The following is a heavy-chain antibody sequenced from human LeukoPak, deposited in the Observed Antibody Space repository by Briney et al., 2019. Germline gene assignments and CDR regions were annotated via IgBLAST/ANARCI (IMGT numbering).Heavy chain of an antibody. J-gene: IGHJ4*02. D-gene: IGHD5-18*01. Sequence: GGSLRLSCSASGFTFSDYFMHWVRQAPGEGLEWVAVISYDGSNKYYADSVKGRFTISRDNSKNTLYLQMNSLRAEDTAVYYCARGRGIQLWLVPTDYWGQGTLVTVSS. CDR2: ISYDGSNK. CDR1: GFTFSDYF. CDR3: ARGRGIQLWLVPTDY. V-gene: IGHV3-30-3*01.